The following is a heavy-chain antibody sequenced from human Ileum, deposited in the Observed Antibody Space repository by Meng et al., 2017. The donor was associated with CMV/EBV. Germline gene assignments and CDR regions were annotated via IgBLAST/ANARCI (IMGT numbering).Heavy chain of an antibody. J-gene: IGHJ5*02. V-gene: IGHV4-39*07. CDR2: IYFNGTT. CDR3: AKDGLDNYFYDSSSTFDP. CDR1: LRSSSYY. Sequence: LRSSSYYWDWIRQPPGKGLEWIGSIYFNGTTYFSPSLKSRATISVDTSKNQFSLNLRSVTAADTAVYYCAKDGLDNYFYDSSSTFDPWGQGTLVTVSS. D-gene: IGHD3-22*01.